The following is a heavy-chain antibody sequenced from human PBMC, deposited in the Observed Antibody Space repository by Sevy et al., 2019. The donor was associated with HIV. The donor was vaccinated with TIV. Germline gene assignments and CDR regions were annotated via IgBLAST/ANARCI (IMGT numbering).Heavy chain of an antibody. CDR1: GFTFSDYT. CDR2: ISYDGSRT. Sequence: GGSLRLSCAASGFTFSDYTIHWVRQAPGKGLEWVAVISYDGSRTSYADSVKGRFTISRDNSENTLFLQMNSLRAADTAVYYCTRVRGLLGWFDSWGQGTLVTVSS. CDR3: TRVRGLLGWFDS. D-gene: IGHD3-10*01. J-gene: IGHJ5*01. V-gene: IGHV3-30*04.